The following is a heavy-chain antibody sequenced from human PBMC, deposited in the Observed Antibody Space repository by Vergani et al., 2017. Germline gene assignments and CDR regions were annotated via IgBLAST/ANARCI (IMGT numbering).Heavy chain of an antibody. V-gene: IGHV4-39*01. CDR1: GGSISSSSYY. J-gene: IGHJ4*02. Sequence: QLQLQESGPGLVKPSETLSLTCTVSGGSISSSSYYWGWIRQPPGKGLEWIGSIYYSGSTYYNPSLKSRVTISVDTSKNQFSLKLSSVTAADTAVYYCASSPTSYDFWSGYYTPYYFAYWSQGTLVTVSS. CDR2: IYYSGST. CDR3: ASSPTSYDFWSGYYTPYYFAY. D-gene: IGHD3-3*01.